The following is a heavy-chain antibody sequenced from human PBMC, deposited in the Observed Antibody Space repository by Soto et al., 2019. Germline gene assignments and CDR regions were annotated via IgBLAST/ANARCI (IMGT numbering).Heavy chain of an antibody. J-gene: IGHJ4*02. D-gene: IGHD5-18*01. V-gene: IGHV3-15*01. CDR3: TTDGDTAKVTDF. CDR2: IKSKADVWKK. Sequence: GGSLRLSCAASGFTFSNDWMSWVRQAPGKGLEWVGRIKSKADVWKKDYAAPAKCRFTIARDDSKIPLYLQMNSLKTEATDVYYCTTDGDTAKVTDFWGQGTLVTVSS. CDR1: GFTFSNDW.